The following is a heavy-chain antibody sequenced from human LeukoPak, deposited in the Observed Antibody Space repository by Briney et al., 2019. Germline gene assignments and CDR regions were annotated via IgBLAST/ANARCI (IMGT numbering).Heavy chain of an antibody. J-gene: IGHJ4*02. CDR3: ARCRQGGYYYDSSGYDY. V-gene: IGHV3-11*01. CDR2: ISSSGSTI. Sequence: GGSLRLSCAASGFTFSDYYMTWIRQAPGKGLECVSYISSSGSTIYYADSVKGRFTISRDNAKNSLYLQMNSLRAEDTAVYYCARCRQGGYYYDSSGYDYWGQGTLVTVSS. CDR1: GFTFSDYY. D-gene: IGHD3-22*01.